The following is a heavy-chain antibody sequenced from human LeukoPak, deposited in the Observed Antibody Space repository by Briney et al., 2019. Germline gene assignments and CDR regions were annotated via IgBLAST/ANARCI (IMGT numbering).Heavy chain of an antibody. Sequence: SETLSLTCTVSGGSISSSSYYWGWIRQPPGKGLEWIGEINHSGSTNYNPSLKSRVTISVDTSKNQFSLKLSSVTAADTAVYYCARITSSGWYHRTGNYYYYMDVWGKGTTVTISS. J-gene: IGHJ6*03. D-gene: IGHD6-19*01. V-gene: IGHV4-39*07. CDR1: GGSISSSSYY. CDR2: INHSGST. CDR3: ARITSSGWYHRTGNYYYYMDV.